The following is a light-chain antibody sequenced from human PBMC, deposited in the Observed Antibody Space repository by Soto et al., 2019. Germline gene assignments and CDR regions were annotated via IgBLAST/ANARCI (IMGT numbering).Light chain of an antibody. CDR1: PSVTNF. J-gene: IGKJ5*01. CDR3: QQRNTWPTIT. V-gene: IGKV3-11*01. Sequence: EIVLTQSPATLSLSPGERATLSCRSSPSVTNFLAWYQQKPGQAHRLIIYGAFNRATGVPARFSGSGSGTDFTLTISSLEPEDFALYYCQQRNTWPTITFGQGTRLEIK. CDR2: GAF.